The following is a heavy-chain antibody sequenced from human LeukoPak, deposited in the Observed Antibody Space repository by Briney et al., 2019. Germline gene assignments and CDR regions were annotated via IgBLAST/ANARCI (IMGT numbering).Heavy chain of an antibody. CDR2: ISYDGSNK. V-gene: IGHV3-30*03. CDR1: GFTFSSYG. J-gene: IGHJ4*02. Sequence: GGSLRLSCAASGFTFSSYGMHWVRQAPGKGLEWVAVISYDGSNKYYADSVKGRFTISRDNAKNSLYLQMNSLRAEDTAVYYCRGSSWNVDYWGQGTLVTVSS. CDR3: RGSSWNVDY. D-gene: IGHD6-13*01.